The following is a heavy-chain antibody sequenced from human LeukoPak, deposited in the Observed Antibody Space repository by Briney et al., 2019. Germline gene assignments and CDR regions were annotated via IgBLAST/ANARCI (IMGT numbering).Heavy chain of an antibody. CDR3: ARDAHYDFWSGYNY. CDR2: INPNSGGA. J-gene: IGHJ4*02. CDR1: GYTFTGYY. D-gene: IGHD3-3*01. V-gene: IGHV1-2*02. Sequence: ASVKVSCKASGYTFTGYYMHWVRQAPGQGLEWMGWINPNSGGANYAQKFQGRVTMTRDTSISTAYMELSRLRSDDTAVHYCARDAHYDFWSGYNYWGQGTLVTVSS.